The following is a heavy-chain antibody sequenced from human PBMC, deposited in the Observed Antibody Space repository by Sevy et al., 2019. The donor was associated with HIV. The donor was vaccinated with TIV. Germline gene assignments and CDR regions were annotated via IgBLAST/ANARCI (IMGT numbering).Heavy chain of an antibody. CDR3: AKTLQKQPFHPHYLDY. Sequence: GESLRRSCAASGFTLGSYTMNWVRQAPGEGLEWVASISATGGSTYYAESVKGRFTISRDVSKGLLYLQMNSLTAEDTAIYYCAKTLQKQPFHPHYLDYRGQGTLVTVSS. CDR1: GFTLGSYT. D-gene: IGHD6-13*01. CDR2: ISATGGST. J-gene: IGHJ4*02. V-gene: IGHV3-23*01.